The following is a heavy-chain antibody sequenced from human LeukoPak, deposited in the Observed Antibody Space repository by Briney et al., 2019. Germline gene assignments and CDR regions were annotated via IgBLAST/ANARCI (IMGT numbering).Heavy chain of an antibody. Sequence: ASVKVSCKAPGYTFTGYYMHWVRQAPGQGLEWMGRINPNSGGTNYAQKFQGRVTMTRDTSISTAYMELSRLRSDDTAVYYCARDILTGYPSDYWGQGTLVTVSS. CDR3: ARDILTGYPSDY. J-gene: IGHJ4*02. CDR2: INPNSGGT. V-gene: IGHV1-2*06. D-gene: IGHD3-9*01. CDR1: GYTFTGYY.